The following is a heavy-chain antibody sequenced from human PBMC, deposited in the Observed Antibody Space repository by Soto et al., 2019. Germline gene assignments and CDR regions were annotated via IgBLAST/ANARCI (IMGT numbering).Heavy chain of an antibody. Sequence: SETLSLTCIVSGGSFTSSRYYWVWIRQSPGKGLEWVGSFDYDGSTYYNPSLKSRATISVDTSNNQFSLKLSSVTAADTALYYCTGRGRIISPTWGQGPLVTVSS. V-gene: IGHV4-39*01. J-gene: IGHJ4*02. CDR2: FDYDGST. CDR1: GGSFTSSRYY. D-gene: IGHD1-26*01. CDR3: TGRGRIISPT.